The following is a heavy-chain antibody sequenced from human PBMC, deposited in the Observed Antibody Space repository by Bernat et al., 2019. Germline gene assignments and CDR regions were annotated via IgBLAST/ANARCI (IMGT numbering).Heavy chain of an antibody. CDR3: ARGPSPSAPYLEV. V-gene: IGHV3-11*06. CDR2: ISSSSSYT. CDR1: GFTFSDYY. Sequence: QVQLVESGGGLVKPGGSLRHSCAASGFTFSDYYMSWIRQAPGKGLDWVSYISSSSSYTNYADFVKGRFPIPRDNAKNSLFLPMNRLRAEDPVVYYCARGPSPSAPYLEVWGKGTTVTVSS. J-gene: IGHJ6*03.